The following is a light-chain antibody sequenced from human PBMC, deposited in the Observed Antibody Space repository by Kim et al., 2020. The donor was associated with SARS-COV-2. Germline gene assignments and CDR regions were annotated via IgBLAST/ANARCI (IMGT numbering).Light chain of an antibody. CDR1: YNINTY. CDR3: QQSHSSPQT. V-gene: IGKV1-39*01. CDR2: GTS. J-gene: IGKJ1*01. Sequence: ASVGDRVTITCRASYNINTYLNWYQQKPGKAPSLLIYGTSKLQSGVPPRFSGSGSGTDFTLTINSLQFEDFATYYCQQSHSSPQTFGQGTKVDIK.